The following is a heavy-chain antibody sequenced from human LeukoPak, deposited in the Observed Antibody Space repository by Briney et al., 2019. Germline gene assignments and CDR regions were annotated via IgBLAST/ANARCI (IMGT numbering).Heavy chain of an antibody. D-gene: IGHD4-17*01. J-gene: IGHJ3*02. Sequence: SVKVSCKASEGTFSSSAISWVRQAPGQGLEWLGGIIPIFGSSNYAQNFQDRVTITADESTSTAYMELSSLRSEDTAVYYCASVTTVTTKGHGAFDIWGQGTMVTVSS. CDR3: ASVTTVTTKGHGAFDI. CDR1: EGTFSSSA. V-gene: IGHV1-69*01. CDR2: IIPIFGSS.